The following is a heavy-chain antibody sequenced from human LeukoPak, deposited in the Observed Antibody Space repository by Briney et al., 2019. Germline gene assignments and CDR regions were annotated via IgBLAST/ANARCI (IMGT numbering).Heavy chain of an antibody. CDR2: INHSGST. CDR3: ARGSELWPNYFDY. V-gene: IGHV4-34*01. D-gene: IGHD3-16*01. Sequence: SQTLSLTCSVSGGSISSDGYYWSWIRQPPGKGLEWIGEINHSGSTNYNPSLKSRVTISVDTSKNQFSLKLSSVTAADTAVYYCARGSELWPNYFDYWGQGTLVTVSS. J-gene: IGHJ4*02. CDR1: GGSISSDGYY.